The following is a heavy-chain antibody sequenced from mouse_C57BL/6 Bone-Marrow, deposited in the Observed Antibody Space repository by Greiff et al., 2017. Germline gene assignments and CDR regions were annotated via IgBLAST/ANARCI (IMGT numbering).Heavy chain of an antibody. CDR1: GYTFTSYW. J-gene: IGHJ4*01. V-gene: IGHV1-55*01. CDR3: ARRRFYAMDY. Sequence: QVQLQQPGAELVKPGDSVTMTCKASGYTFTSYWIHWVKQRPGQGLAWLGVIYTGSGSTNYNDKFKSKATLNVDTSSSTAYMQLSSLTAEDAAVYYEARRRFYAMDYWGQGTSVTVSS. CDR2: IYTGSGST.